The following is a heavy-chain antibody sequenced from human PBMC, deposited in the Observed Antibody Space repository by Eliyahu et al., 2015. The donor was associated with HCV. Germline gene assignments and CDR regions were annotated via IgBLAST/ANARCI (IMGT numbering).Heavy chain of an antibody. CDR1: GGXXTXYX. CDR3: ASGGGGIAVAGTGGWFDP. Sequence: QVQLQESGPGLVKPSETLSLTCTVXGGXXTXYXWSWIRQPPGKGLEWIGYIHYRGSTNYSPSLKSRVTISLDTSKNXFSLNLTSVTAADTAVYYCASGGGGIAVAGTGGWFDPWGQGTLVTVSS. CDR2: IHYRGST. V-gene: IGHV4-59*01. D-gene: IGHD6-19*01. J-gene: IGHJ5*02.